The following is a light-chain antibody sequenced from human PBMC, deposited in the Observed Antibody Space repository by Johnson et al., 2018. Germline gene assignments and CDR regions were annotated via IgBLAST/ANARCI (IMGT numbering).Light chain of an antibody. J-gene: IGLJ1*01. CDR1: SSNIGNNY. CDR3: GTWDSSLSAGNV. CDR2: ENN. V-gene: IGLV1-51*02. Sequence: QSVLTQPPSVSAAPGQKVTISCSGSSSNIGNNYVSWYQQLPGTAPKLLIYENNKRPSGIPDRFSCSKSGTSATLGITGLQTGDEADYYCGTWDSSLSAGNVFGTGTKVTV.